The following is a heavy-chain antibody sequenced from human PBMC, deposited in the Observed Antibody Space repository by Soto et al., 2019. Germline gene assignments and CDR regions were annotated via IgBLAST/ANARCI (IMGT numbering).Heavy chain of an antibody. J-gene: IGHJ4*02. D-gene: IGHD3-22*01. CDR3: ARGRKRITMIVVGYFDY. CDR1: GGSFSGYY. CDR2: INHSGST. V-gene: IGHV4-34*01. Sequence: SETLSLTCAVYGGSFSGYYWIWIRQPPGKGLEWIGEINHSGSTNYNPSLKSRVTISVDTSKNQFSLKLSSVTAADTAVYYCARGRKRITMIVVGYFDYWGQGTLVTVSS.